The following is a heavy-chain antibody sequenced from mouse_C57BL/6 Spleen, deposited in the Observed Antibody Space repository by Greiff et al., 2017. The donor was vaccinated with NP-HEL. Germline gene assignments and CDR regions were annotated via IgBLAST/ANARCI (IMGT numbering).Heavy chain of an antibody. Sequence: VQLQQSGAELVRPGTSVKVSCKASGYAFTNYLIEWVKQRPGQGLEWIGVINPGSGGTNYNEKFKGKATLTADKSSSTAYMQLSSLTSEDSAVYFCARRDDYDGGYAMDYWGQGTSVTVSS. V-gene: IGHV1-54*01. CDR1: GYAFTNYL. J-gene: IGHJ4*01. CDR3: ARRDDYDGGYAMDY. CDR2: INPGSGGT. D-gene: IGHD2-4*01.